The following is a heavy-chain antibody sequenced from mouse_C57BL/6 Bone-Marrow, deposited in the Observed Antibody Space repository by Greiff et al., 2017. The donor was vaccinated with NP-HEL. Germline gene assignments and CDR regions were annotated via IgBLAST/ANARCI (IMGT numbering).Heavy chain of an antibody. CDR2: IDPSDSYT. Sequence: QVQLQQPGAELVRPGTSVKLSCKASGYTFTSYWMHWVKQRPGQGLEWIGVIDPSDSYTNYNQQFKGKATLTVDTSSSTAYMQLSSLTSEDSAVYCCARVSTMVRWFAYWGQGTLVTVSA. CDR3: ARVSTMVRWFAY. V-gene: IGHV1-59*01. J-gene: IGHJ3*01. D-gene: IGHD2-2*01. CDR1: GYTFTSYW.